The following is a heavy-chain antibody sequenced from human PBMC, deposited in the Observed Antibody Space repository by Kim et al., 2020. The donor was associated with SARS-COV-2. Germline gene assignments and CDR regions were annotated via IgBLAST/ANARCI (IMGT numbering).Heavy chain of an antibody. Sequence: SETLSLTCTVSGGSVSSGSYYWSWIWQPPGKGLEWIGYIYYSGSTNYNPSLKSRVTISVDTSKNQFSLKLSSVTAADTAVYYCARDRDYDSSGIGMDVWGQGTTVTVSS. CDR3: ARDRDYDSSGIGMDV. D-gene: IGHD3-22*01. J-gene: IGHJ6*02. CDR2: IYYSGST. CDR1: GGSVSSGSYY. V-gene: IGHV4-61*01.